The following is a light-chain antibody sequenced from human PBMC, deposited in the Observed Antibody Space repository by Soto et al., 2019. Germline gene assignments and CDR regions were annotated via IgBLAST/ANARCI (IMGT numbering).Light chain of an antibody. J-gene: IGLJ3*02. V-gene: IGLV9-49*01. CDR1: SGYSNYK. CDR3: GADHGSGRNSCNRV. CDR2: VGTGGIVG. Sequence: QPVLTQPPSASASLGASVTLTCTLSSGYSNYKVDWYQQRPGKGPRFVMRVGTGGIVGSKGDGIPDRFSVLGSGLNRYLTIKNIQEEDESDYHCGADHGSGRNSCNRVFGGGTKLTVL.